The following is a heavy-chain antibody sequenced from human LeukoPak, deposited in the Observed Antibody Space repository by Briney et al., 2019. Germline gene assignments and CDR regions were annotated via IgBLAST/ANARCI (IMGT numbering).Heavy chain of an antibody. V-gene: IGHV3-9*01. CDR2: ISWNSGSI. Sequence: GRSLRLSCAASGFTFDDYAMHWVRQAPGKGLEWVSGISWNSGSIGYADSVKGRFTISRDNAKNSLYLQMNSLRAEDTALYYCAKGSGQWLWGGYFDYWGQGTLVTVSS. CDR3: AKGSGQWLWGGYFDY. D-gene: IGHD6-19*01. J-gene: IGHJ4*02. CDR1: GFTFDDYA.